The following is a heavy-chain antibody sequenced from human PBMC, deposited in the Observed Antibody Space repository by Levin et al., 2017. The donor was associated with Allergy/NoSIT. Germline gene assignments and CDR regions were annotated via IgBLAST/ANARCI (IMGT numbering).Heavy chain of an antibody. CDR2: TSGSGGTT. CDR1: GFTFSSYA. CDR3: TKDRRYYGSGSDQDAFDI. D-gene: IGHD3-10*01. V-gene: IGHV3-23*01. J-gene: IGHJ3*02. Sequence: GGSLRLSCAASGFTFSSYAMSWVRQAPGKGLEWVSGTSGSGGTTYYADPVEGRFTISRDNSKSTLYLQLNSLRADDTAIYYCTKDRRYYGSGSDQDAFDIWGQGTMVTVSS.